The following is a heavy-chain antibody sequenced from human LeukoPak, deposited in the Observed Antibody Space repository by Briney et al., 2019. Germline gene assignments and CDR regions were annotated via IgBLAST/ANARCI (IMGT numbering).Heavy chain of an antibody. V-gene: IGHV3-23*01. CDR2: ISGSVGST. D-gene: IGHD3-22*01. J-gene: IGHJ3*02. CDR3: AKDAPSRYYDRCGLSAFDI. CDR1: GFTFSTYA. Sequence: PGGSLRLSCAASGFTFSTYAVSWVRQAPGKGLEWVSAISGSVGSTYYADSVKGRLTITRDNPKNALYLQMNSLRAEDTAVYDCAKDAPSRYYDRCGLSAFDIWGQGTMVTVSS.